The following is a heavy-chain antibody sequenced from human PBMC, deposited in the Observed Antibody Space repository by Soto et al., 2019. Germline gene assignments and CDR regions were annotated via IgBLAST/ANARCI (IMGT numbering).Heavy chain of an antibody. J-gene: IGHJ6*02. V-gene: IGHV4-30-4*01. CDR3: ARDRLMATAGTARHYFGLDV. CDR2: IYYSGST. Sequence: SETLSLTCTVSGGSISSGDYYWSWIRQPPGKGLAWIGYIYYSGSTYYNPSLKSRVTISVDTSKNQFSLNLSSVTAADTAVYYCARDRLMATAGTARHYFGLDVWGQGTTVTVSS. D-gene: IGHD5-18*01. CDR1: GGSISSGDYY.